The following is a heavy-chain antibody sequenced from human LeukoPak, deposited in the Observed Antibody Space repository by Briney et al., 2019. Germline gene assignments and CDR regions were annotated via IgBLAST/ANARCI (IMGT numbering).Heavy chain of an antibody. D-gene: IGHD1-26*01. Sequence: SETLSLTCTVSGGSISSSSYSWGWIRQPPGKGLEWIGSIYYSGSTYYNPSLKSRVTISVDTSKNQFSLKLSSVTAADTAVYYCARGMRGTDPRDENWFDPWGQGTLVTVSS. J-gene: IGHJ5*02. V-gene: IGHV4-39*01. CDR3: ARGMRGTDPRDENWFDP. CDR1: GGSISSSSYS. CDR2: IYYSGST.